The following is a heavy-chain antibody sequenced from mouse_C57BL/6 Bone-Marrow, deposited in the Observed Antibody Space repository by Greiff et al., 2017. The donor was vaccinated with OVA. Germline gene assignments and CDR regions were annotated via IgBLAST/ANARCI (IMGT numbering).Heavy chain of an antibody. D-gene: IGHD2-4*01. V-gene: IGHV1-55*01. Sequence: VQLQQPGAELVKPGASVKMSCKASGYTFTSYWITWVKQRPGQGLEWIGDIYPGSGSTNYNEKFKSKATLTVDTSSSTAYMQLSSLTSDDSAVYYCAREMGLRRAMDYWGQGTSVTVSS. CDR1: GYTFTSYW. CDR2: IYPGSGST. J-gene: IGHJ4*01. CDR3: AREMGLRRAMDY.